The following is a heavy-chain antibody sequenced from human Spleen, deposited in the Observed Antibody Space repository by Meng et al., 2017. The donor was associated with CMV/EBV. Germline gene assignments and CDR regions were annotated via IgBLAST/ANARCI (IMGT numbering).Heavy chain of an antibody. CDR3: AREGYDFWSGYYY. CDR2: INHSGST. J-gene: IGHJ4*02. V-gene: IGHV4-34*01. CDR1: GGSFSGYY. D-gene: IGHD3-3*01. Sequence: QHEWGAALCTPSDTLSLPCPVYGGSFSGYYWSWIRQPPGKGLEWIGEINHSGSTNYNPSLKSRVTISVDTSKNQFSLKLSSVTAADTAVYYCAREGYDFWSGYYYWGQGTLVTVSS.